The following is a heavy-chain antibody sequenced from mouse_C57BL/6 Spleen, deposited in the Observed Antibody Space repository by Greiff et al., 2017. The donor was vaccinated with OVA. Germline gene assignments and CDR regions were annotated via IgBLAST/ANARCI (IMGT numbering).Heavy chain of an antibody. CDR3: ARENDYAMDY. V-gene: IGHV1-7*01. CDR2: INPSSGYT. Sequence: VQLQQSGAELAKPGASVKLSCKASGYTFTSYWMHWVKQRPGQGLEWIGYINPSSGYTKYNQKFKDKDTLTADKSSSTAYMQLSSLTYEDSAVYYCARENDYAMDYWGQGTSVTVSS. CDR1: GYTFTSYW. J-gene: IGHJ4*01.